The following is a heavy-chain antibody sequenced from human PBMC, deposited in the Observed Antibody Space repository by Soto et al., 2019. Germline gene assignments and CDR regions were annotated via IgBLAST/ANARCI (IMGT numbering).Heavy chain of an antibody. D-gene: IGHD3-10*01. J-gene: IGHJ4*02. CDR1: GGSLSSGVSN. CDR3: ARDSGESLRFFDY. Sequence: SETLSLTCTVSGGSLSSGVSNWNGIRQHPGEGLEWIGYITYSGVSYSIPSLKSRVTMSVDTSKNQFSLRLASVTTADTAVYYCARDSGESLRFFDYWGQGTPVTVSS. V-gene: IGHV4-31*03. CDR2: ITYSGVS.